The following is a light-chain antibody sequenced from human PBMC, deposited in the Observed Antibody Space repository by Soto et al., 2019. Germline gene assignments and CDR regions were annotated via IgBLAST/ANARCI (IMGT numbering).Light chain of an antibody. J-gene: IGLJ3*02. CDR2: ENN. Sequence: NFMLTQPHSVSESPGKTVTISCTRSGGSIDSNYLQWYQQRPGSSPTTVIYENNQRPSGVPDRLSGSIDSSSNSASLTISGLKTEDEADYYCQSYDSNNQVFGGGTKLTVL. V-gene: IGLV6-57*01. CDR1: GGSIDSNY. CDR3: QSYDSNNQV.